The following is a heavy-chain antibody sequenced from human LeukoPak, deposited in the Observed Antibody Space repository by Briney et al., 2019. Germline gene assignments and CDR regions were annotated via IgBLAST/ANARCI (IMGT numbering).Heavy chain of an antibody. V-gene: IGHV3-23*01. CDR1: GFSFGKYW. Sequence: GGSLRLSCVASGFSFGKYWMSWVRQAPGKGLEWVSAISGSGGSTYYADSVKGRFTISRDNSKNTLYLQMNSLRAEDTAVYYCAKVQSPYDFWSGYYSYYYYYGMDVWGQGTTVTVSS. CDR3: AKVQSPYDFWSGYYSYYYYYGMDV. D-gene: IGHD3-3*01. CDR2: ISGSGGST. J-gene: IGHJ6*02.